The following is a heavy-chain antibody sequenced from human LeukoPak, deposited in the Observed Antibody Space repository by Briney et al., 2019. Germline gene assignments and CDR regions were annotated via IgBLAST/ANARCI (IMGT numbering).Heavy chain of an antibody. V-gene: IGHV3-48*01. CDR2: ISSSSTR. CDR3: ARGLWLHHRAGNLVFYY. CDR1: GFTFSSYS. D-gene: IGHD5-18*01. J-gene: IGHJ4*02. Sequence: PGGSLRLSCAASGFTFSSYSMNWVRQAPGKGLEWVSYISSSSTRYYADSVKGRFTISRDNAKNSLYLQMNSLRAEDTAVYYCARGLWLHHRAGNLVFYYWGQGTLVTVSS.